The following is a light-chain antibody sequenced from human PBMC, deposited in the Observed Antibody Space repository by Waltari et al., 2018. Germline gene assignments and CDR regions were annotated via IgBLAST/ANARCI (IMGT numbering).Light chain of an antibody. Sequence: QSVLTQPPSASGAPGQSVTISCSGSTSNIGSSTVNWYQQLPGTAPKLLISIHNEPPSGVPDRFSCSTSGTSASLAISGLQSEDEADYYCAAWDDSLNAWVFSGGTKLTVL. CDR3: AAWDDSLNAWV. V-gene: IGLV1-44*01. J-gene: IGLJ3*02. CDR1: TSNIGSST. CDR2: IHN.